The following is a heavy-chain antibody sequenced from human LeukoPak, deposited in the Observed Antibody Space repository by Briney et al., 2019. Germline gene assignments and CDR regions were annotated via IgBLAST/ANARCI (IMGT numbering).Heavy chain of an antibody. J-gene: IGHJ5*02. CDR2: INPNSGGT. CDR1: GYTFTGYY. CDR3: ARAGHIVGANTEWFDP. Sequence: GASVKVSCKASGYTFTGYYMHWVRQAPGQGLEWMGWINPNSGGTNYAQKFQGRVTMTRDTSISTAYMELSRLRSDDTAVYYCARAGHIVGANTEWFDPWGQGTLVTVSS. V-gene: IGHV1-2*02. D-gene: IGHD1-26*01.